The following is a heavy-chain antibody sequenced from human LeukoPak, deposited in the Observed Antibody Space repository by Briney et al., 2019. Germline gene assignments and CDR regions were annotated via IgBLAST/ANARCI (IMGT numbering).Heavy chain of an antibody. V-gene: IGHV1-69*13. D-gene: IGHD3-10*01. CDR3: ARAPDVKLLWFPRSHDP. CDR1: GYTFTSYA. Sequence: ASVKVSCKASGYTFTSYAISWVRQAPGQGLEWMGGIIPIFGTANYAQKFQGRVTITADESTSTAYMELSSLRSEDTAVYYCARAPDVKLLWFPRSHDPWGQGTLVAVSS. CDR2: IIPIFGTA. J-gene: IGHJ5*02.